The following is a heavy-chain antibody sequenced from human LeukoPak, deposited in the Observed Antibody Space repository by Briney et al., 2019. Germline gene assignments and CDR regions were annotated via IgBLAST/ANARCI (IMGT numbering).Heavy chain of an antibody. V-gene: IGHV4-38-2*02. D-gene: IGHD6-19*01. Sequence: PSETLSLTCTVSGYSISSGYYWGWIRQPPGKGLEWIGSIYHSGSTYYNPSLKSRVTISVDTSKNQFSLKLSSVTAADTAVYYRARGFVGWYFYERWDWFDPWGQGTLVTVSS. CDR3: ARGFVGWYFYERWDWFDP. CDR1: GYSISSGYY. J-gene: IGHJ5*02. CDR2: IYHSGST.